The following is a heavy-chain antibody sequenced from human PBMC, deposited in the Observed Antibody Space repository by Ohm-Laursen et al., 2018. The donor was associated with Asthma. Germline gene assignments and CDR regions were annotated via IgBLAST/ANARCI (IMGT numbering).Heavy chain of an antibody. CDR2: INTVSTSI. Sequence: GSLRLSCAAPGFTFSSYNMNWVRQAPGKGLEWVSYINTVSTSIYCGDSVKGRFTISRDNAKNSLYLQMNSLRDEDTAVYYCTTEWVGDTTPDYWGQGTLVTVSS. D-gene: IGHD1-26*01. CDR1: GFTFSSYN. V-gene: IGHV3-48*02. J-gene: IGHJ4*02. CDR3: TTEWVGDTTPDY.